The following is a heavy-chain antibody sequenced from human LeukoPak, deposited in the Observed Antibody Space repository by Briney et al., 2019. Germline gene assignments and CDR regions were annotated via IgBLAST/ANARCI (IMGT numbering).Heavy chain of an antibody. V-gene: IGHV1-8*02. CDR2: MNPNSGNT. CDR1: GGTFSSYA. J-gene: IGHJ6*02. D-gene: IGHD6-13*01. CDR3: ARYSSSLHYYYYGMDV. Sequence: ASVKVSCKASGGTFSSYAINWVRQASGQGLEWMGWMNPNSGNTGYAQKFQGRVTMTRNTSISTAYMELSSLRSEDTAVYYCARYSSSLHYYYYGMDVWGQGTTVTVSS.